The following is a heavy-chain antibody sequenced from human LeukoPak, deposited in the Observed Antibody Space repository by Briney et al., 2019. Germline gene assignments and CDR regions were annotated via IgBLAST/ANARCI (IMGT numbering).Heavy chain of an antibody. CDR2: IIPTFGTA. J-gene: IGHJ6*02. Sequence: SVKVSCKASGGTFSSYAISWVRQAPGQGLEWMGGIIPTFGTANYAQKFQGRVTITADESTSTAYMELSSLKSEDTAVYYCAGPGRYVLMVDYYGMDVWGQGTTVTVSS. CDR1: GGTFSSYA. CDR3: AGPGRYVLMVDYYGMDV. D-gene: IGHD2-8*01. V-gene: IGHV1-69*01.